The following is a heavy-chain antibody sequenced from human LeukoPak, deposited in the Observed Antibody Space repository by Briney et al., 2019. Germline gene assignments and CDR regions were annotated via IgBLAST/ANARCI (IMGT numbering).Heavy chain of an antibody. CDR2: IWYDGSNE. Sequence: GGSLRLSCAASGFTFSSYGMHWVRQAPGKGLEWVAVIWYDGSNEYYIGSVKGRFTISRDNSENTLYLQMNSLRAEDTAVYYCARDRDSSGYNYYFDFWGQGTLVTVSS. J-gene: IGHJ4*02. D-gene: IGHD3-22*01. CDR3: ARDRDSSGYNYYFDF. CDR1: GFTFSSYG. V-gene: IGHV3-33*01.